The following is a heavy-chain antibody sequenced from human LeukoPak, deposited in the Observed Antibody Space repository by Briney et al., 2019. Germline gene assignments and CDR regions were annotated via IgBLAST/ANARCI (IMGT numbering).Heavy chain of an antibody. CDR3: ARGEGYYDSSGPLKY. V-gene: IGHV3-30-3*01. CDR1: GFTFSSYA. D-gene: IGHD3-22*01. Sequence: GRSLRLSCAASGFTFSSYAMHWVRQAPGKGLEWVAVISYDGSNKYYADSVEGRFTISRDNSKNTLYLQMNSLRAEDTAVYYCARGEGYYDSSGPLKYWGQGTLVTVSS. J-gene: IGHJ4*02. CDR2: ISYDGSNK.